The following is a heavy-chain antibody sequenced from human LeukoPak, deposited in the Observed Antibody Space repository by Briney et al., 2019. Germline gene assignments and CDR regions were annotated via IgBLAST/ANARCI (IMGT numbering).Heavy chain of an antibody. CDR3: ARNYYDTGSYVDY. V-gene: IGHV3-33*01. J-gene: IGHJ4*02. D-gene: IGHD3-10*01. Sequence: PGGSLRLSCAASGFTFSSYGMHWVRQAPGKGLEWVAVIWYDGSNKYYADSVKGRFTISRDNSKNTLYLQMNSLRAEDTAIYYCARNYYDTGSYVDYWGQGTLVTVSS. CDR2: IWYDGSNK. CDR1: GFTFSSYG.